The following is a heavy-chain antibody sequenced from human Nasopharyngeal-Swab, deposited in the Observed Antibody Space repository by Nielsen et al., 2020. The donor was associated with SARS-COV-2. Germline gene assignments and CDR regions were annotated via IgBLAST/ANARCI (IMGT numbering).Heavy chain of an antibody. V-gene: IGHV3-53*01. D-gene: IGHD3-3*01. CDR1: GIFVSGNY. J-gene: IGHJ3*01. Sequence: GESLKISCAASGIFVSGNYMNWVRQAPGMGLEWVSVVYAGGSTFYADSVKGRFTISRDNSKNKLYLQMKNLRPEDTAMYYCASPVFGVVSDAFDLWGQGTMVTVSS. CDR3: ASPVFGVVSDAFDL. CDR2: VYAGGST.